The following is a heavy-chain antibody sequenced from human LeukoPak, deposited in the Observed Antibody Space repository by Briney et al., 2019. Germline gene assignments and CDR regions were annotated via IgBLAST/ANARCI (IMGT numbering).Heavy chain of an antibody. D-gene: IGHD4-17*01. CDR3: AREGTTVTTFDY. Sequence: ASVKVSCKASGGTLSSYAISWVRQAPGQGLEWMGGIIPIFGTANYAQKFQGRVTITADESTSTAYMELSSLRSEDTAVYYCAREGTTVTTFDYWGQGTLVTVSS. CDR1: GGTLSSYA. CDR2: IIPIFGTA. V-gene: IGHV1-69*13. J-gene: IGHJ4*02.